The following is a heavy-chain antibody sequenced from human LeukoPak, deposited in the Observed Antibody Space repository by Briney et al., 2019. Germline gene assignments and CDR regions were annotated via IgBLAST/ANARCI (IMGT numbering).Heavy chain of an antibody. Sequence: HPGGSLRLSCAASGFTFSSYGMHWVRQAPGKGLEWVAVISDDGSNKYYADSVKGRFTISRDNSKNTLYLQMNSLRAEDTAVYYCARDRAVTGDLFRLVLDVWGKGTTVTISS. V-gene: IGHV3-30*03. CDR1: GFTFSSYG. CDR3: ARDRAVTGDLFRLVLDV. J-gene: IGHJ6*04. D-gene: IGHD7-27*01. CDR2: ISDDGSNK.